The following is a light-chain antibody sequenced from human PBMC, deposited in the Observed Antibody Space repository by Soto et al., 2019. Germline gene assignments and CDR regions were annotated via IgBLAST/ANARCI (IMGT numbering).Light chain of an antibody. CDR2: AAS. CDR1: QTVLTN. Sequence: VVMTQSPATLSVSPGARATLSCRASQTVLTNLAWYQQKPGQAPRLLIYAASATAAGIPARFSGSGSGTEFLRTIRGLHSEDFVVYSFQHHHPCPRTFGQGTKVDI. V-gene: IGKV3-15*01. J-gene: IGKJ1*01. CDR3: QHHHPCPRT.